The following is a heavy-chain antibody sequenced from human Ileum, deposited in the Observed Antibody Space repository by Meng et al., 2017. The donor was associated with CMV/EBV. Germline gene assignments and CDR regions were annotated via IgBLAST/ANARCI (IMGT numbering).Heavy chain of an antibody. CDR3: ATDPHEFWSGKNWFDF. D-gene: IGHD3-3*01. V-gene: IGHV3-11*04. Sequence: VFLFCYSYMPWLRQPPGTGLGWFSCISTSGSTSYHGESVKGGFTISRDNAKNSLYLQINSLRAEDTAIYYCATDPHEFWSGKNWFDFWGQGTLVTVSS. CDR2: ISTSGSTS. J-gene: IGHJ5*01. CDR1: VFLFCYSY.